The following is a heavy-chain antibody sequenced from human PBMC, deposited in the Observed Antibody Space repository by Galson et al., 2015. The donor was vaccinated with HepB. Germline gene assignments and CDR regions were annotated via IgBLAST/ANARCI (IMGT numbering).Heavy chain of an antibody. Sequence: SCKASGYTFSSYSITWVRQAPGQGLEWMGWINPYNRNTDYARQLQGRVTMTTDTSTSTAYMELKSLTSDDTAVYYCARGALVVVVDATQNNWFDPWGQGTLVTVSS. V-gene: IGHV1-18*01. CDR1: GYTFSSYS. J-gene: IGHJ5*02. CDR2: INPYNRNT. CDR3: ARGALVVVVDATQNNWFDP. D-gene: IGHD2-15*01.